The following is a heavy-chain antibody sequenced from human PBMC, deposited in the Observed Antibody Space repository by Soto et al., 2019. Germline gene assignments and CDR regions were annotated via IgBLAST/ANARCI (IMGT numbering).Heavy chain of an antibody. CDR1: GGTFSSYA. Sequence: SVKVSCKASGGTFSSYAISWVRQAPGQGLEWMGGIIPIFGTANYAQKFQGRVTITADKSTSTAYMELSSLRSEDTAVYYCARDNYDFWSVYYKHNWFDTWGQGTLVTVSS. CDR3: ARDNYDFWSVYYKHNWFDT. V-gene: IGHV1-69*06. J-gene: IGHJ5*02. D-gene: IGHD3-3*01. CDR2: IIPIFGTA.